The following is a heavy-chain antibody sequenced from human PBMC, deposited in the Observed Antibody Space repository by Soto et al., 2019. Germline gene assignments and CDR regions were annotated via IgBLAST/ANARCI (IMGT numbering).Heavy chain of an antibody. J-gene: IGHJ6*02. CDR1: GFTFSSYA. CDR2: ISYDGSNK. Sequence: GGSLRLSCAASGFTFSSYAMHWVRQAPGKGLEWVAVISYDGSNKYYADSVKGRFTISRDNSKNTLYLQMNSLRAEDMAVYYCAKLRFLEWLSSYYYYGMDVWGQGTTVTVSS. D-gene: IGHD3-3*01. V-gene: IGHV3-30-3*02. CDR3: AKLRFLEWLSSYYYYGMDV.